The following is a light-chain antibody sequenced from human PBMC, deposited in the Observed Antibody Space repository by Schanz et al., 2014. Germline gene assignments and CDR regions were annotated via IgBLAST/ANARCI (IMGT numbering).Light chain of an antibody. CDR1: SSDVGGYKY. CDR2: EGT. J-gene: IGLJ1*01. Sequence: QSALTQPASVSGSPGQSITITCTGTSSDVGGYKYVSWYQQHPGKAPKVMIYEGTKRPSGVPDRFSGSKSDNTASLTISGLQAEDEADYYCSSYTSSSTLDVFGTGTKLTVL. CDR3: SSYTSSSTLDV. V-gene: IGLV2-14*01.